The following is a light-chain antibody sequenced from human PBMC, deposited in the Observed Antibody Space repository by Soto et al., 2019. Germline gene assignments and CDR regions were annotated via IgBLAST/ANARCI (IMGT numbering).Light chain of an antibody. CDR3: SSYTSSSRYV. J-gene: IGLJ1*01. CDR2: EVT. CDR1: SSDVGKYDR. Sequence: QSALTQPPSVSGSPGQPVTISCTGTSSDVGKYDRVSWYQQPPGTAPKLIIYEVTNRPSGVPARFSGSKSGNTASLTISGLQAEDEAEYYCSSYTSSSRYVFGTGTKVTVL. V-gene: IGLV2-18*02.